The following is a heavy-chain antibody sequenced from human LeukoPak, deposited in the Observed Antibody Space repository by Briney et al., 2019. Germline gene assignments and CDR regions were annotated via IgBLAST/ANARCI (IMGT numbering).Heavy chain of an antibody. J-gene: IGHJ5*02. CDR2: INHSGST. V-gene: IGHV4-34*01. CDR3: ARGQVPFFWSGCYSKGFDP. D-gene: IGHD3-3*01. CDR1: GGSFSGHY. Sequence: PSETLSLTCAVYGGSFSGHYWSWIRQPPGKGLEWIGEINHSGSTNYNPSLKSRVTISVDTSKNQFSLKLSSVTAADTAVYYCARGQVPFFWSGCYSKGFDPWGQGTLVTVSS.